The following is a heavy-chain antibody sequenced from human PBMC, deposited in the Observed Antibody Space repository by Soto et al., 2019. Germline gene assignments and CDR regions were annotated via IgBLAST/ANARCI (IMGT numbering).Heavy chain of an antibody. V-gene: IGHV3-9*01. CDR2: ISWNSGSI. CDR1: GFTFDDYA. J-gene: IGHJ4*02. D-gene: IGHD3-3*01. Sequence: LRLSCAASGFTFDDYAMHWVRQAPGKGLEWVSGISWNSGSIGYADSVKGRFTISRDNAKNSLYLQMNSLRAEDTALYYCAKDSDYDFWSGYFDYWGQGTLVTVSS. CDR3: AKDSDYDFWSGYFDY.